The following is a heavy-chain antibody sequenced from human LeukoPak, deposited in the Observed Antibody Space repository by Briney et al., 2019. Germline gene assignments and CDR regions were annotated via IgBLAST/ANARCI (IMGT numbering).Heavy chain of an antibody. D-gene: IGHD1-26*01. CDR2: IYYTGST. CDR1: GGSISSYY. J-gene: IGHJ3*02. V-gene: IGHV4-59*12. CDR3: ARWHSGDYAFDI. Sequence: SETLSLTCTVSGGSISSYYWNWIRQPPGKGLEWIGYIYYTGSTNYNPSLKSRVTISVDTSKNQFSLKLSSVTAADTAVYYCARWHSGDYAFDIWGQGTMVTVSS.